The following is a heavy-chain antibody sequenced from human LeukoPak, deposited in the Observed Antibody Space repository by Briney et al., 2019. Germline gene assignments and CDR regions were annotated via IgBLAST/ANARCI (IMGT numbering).Heavy chain of an antibody. CDR1: GGSITSSNYF. CDR2: IYYSGST. J-gene: IGHJ4*02. D-gene: IGHD2-2*01. Sequence: SETLSLTCTVSGGSITSSNYFCGWIRQSPGKGLEWVGSIYYSGSTYYNPSLKSRVTISVETSKIQFSLKLSSVTAADSAVYYCARDSCSSTSCRRKFDNWGQGTLVTVPS. V-gene: IGHV4-39*07. CDR3: ARDSCSSTSCRRKFDN.